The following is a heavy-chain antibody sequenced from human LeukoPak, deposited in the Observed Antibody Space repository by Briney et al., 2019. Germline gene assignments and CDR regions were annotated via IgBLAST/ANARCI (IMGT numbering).Heavy chain of an antibody. Sequence: GGSLRLSCAASGFSFSRSAMSCVREARGKGLEWVSAISGSGGSTYYADSVKGRFTISRDNSKNTLYLQMNSLRAEDTAVYYCAKFLVGPTGYFQHWGQGTLVTVSS. J-gene: IGHJ1*01. V-gene: IGHV3-23*01. CDR3: AKFLVGPTGYFQH. D-gene: IGHD1-26*01. CDR1: GFSFSRSA. CDR2: ISGSGGST.